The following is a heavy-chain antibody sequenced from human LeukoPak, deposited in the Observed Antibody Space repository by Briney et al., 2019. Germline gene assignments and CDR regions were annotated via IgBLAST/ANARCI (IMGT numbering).Heavy chain of an antibody. CDR1: GFTFSSYA. V-gene: IGHV3-23*01. D-gene: IGHD5-12*01. Sequence: PGASLRLSCAASGFTFSSYAMSWVRQAPGKGLEWVSGLSGSGDSTYYADSVKGRFTISRDNSKNTLYLQMNSLRAEPTAVYYCAKQGGYDFGWFDPWGQGTLVTVSS. J-gene: IGHJ5*02. CDR3: AKQGGYDFGWFDP. CDR2: LSGSGDST.